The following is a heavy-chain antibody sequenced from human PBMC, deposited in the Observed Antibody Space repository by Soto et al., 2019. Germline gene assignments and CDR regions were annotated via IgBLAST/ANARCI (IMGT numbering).Heavy chain of an antibody. D-gene: IGHD1-26*01. CDR2: IYRSGDT. CDR3: ARAGRARADFDY. CDR1: GLTVSANY. Sequence: GGSLRLSCAASGLTVSANYMTWVHQAPGKGLEWVSIIYRSGDTYYADSVKGRFSISRDNSKNTVYLQMNSLRVEDTAMYFCARAGRARADFDYWGQGTPVTVSS. V-gene: IGHV3-53*05. J-gene: IGHJ4*02.